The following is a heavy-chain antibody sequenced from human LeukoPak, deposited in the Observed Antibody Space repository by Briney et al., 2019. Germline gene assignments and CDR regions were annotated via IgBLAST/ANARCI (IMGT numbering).Heavy chain of an antibody. D-gene: IGHD3-10*01. V-gene: IGHV3-48*03. Sequence: GGSLRLSCTASGFTFRSYEMNWVRQAPGKGLEWVSYISSSGSTTYYADSVKGRFTISRDNAKNSLYLQMNSLRAEDTAVYYCARDAGLLWFGESPLYYWGQGTLVTVSS. CDR1: GFTFRSYE. J-gene: IGHJ4*02. CDR3: ARDAGLLWFGESPLYY. CDR2: ISSSGSTT.